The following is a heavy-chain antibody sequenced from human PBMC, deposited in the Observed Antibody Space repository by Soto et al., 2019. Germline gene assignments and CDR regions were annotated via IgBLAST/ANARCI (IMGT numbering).Heavy chain of an antibody. V-gene: IGHV4-59*01. CDR2: IYYSGST. J-gene: IGHJ4*02. D-gene: IGHD1-26*01. CDR1: GGSISNYY. Sequence: LSLTCTVSGGSISNYYWSWIRQPPGGGLEWIGYIYYSGSTNYNPALKSRLTISVGTSRKEFSLRLTSVTAADSAVYYCARDPGGRFDSWGQGTLVTVSS. CDR3: ARDPGGRFDS.